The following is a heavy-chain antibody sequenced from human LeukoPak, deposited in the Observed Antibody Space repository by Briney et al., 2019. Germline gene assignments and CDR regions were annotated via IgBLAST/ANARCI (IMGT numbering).Heavy chain of an antibody. J-gene: IGHJ6*02. CDR1: GFTFSSYS. CDR2: ISSSSSYI. Sequence: GGSLRFSCAASGFTFSSYSMNWVRQAPGKGLEWVSSISSSSSYIYYADSVKGRFTISRDNAKNSLYLQMNSLRAEDTAVYYCARDIKQQLVSRYYGMDVWGQGTTVTVSS. D-gene: IGHD6-13*01. CDR3: ARDIKQQLVSRYYGMDV. V-gene: IGHV3-21*01.